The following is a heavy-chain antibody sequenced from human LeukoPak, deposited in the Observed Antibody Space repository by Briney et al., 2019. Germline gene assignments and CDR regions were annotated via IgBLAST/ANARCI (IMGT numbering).Heavy chain of an antibody. CDR2: INPNSGGT. V-gene: IGHV1-2*02. J-gene: IGHJ4*02. Sequence: ASVKVSCKASGYTFTGYYMHWVRQAPGQGLEWMGWINPNSGGTNYAQKFQGRVTMTRDTSISTAYMELSRLRSGDTAVYYCASTTYYYDSSGYYYRETFDYWGQGTLVTVSS. CDR3: ASTTYYYDSSGYYYRETFDY. CDR1: GYTFTGYY. D-gene: IGHD3-22*01.